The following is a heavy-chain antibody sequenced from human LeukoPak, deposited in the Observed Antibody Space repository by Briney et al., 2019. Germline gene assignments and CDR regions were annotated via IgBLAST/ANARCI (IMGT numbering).Heavy chain of an antibody. V-gene: IGHV3-9*01. CDR2: ICYSSGSI. J-gene: IGHJ3*01. CDR3: AKDRGGSSQLGDAFDV. Sequence: PGGSLRLSCAASGYTFDEYAMHWVRQAPGKGLEWVAGICYSSGSIGYVHSVQGRFNISRDNAKTSLYLQMNSLRAEDTALYYCAKDRGGSSQLGDAFDVWGQGTMVSVSS. D-gene: IGHD2-15*01. CDR1: GYTFDEYA.